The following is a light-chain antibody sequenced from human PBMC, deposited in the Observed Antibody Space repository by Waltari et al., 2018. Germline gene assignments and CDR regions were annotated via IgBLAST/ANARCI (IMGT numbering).Light chain of an antibody. J-gene: IGKJ2*01. CDR2: GAS. V-gene: IGKV1-33*01. CDR1: QDISSY. Sequence: DIQMTQSPSFLSASVGDRVTITCQASQDISSYLNWYQQKPGKAPELLIYGASTLETGVPSRFSGSGSGTDFTFTISSLQPKDIATYYCQEYATDPYTFGQGTKLEIK. CDR3: QEYATDPYT.